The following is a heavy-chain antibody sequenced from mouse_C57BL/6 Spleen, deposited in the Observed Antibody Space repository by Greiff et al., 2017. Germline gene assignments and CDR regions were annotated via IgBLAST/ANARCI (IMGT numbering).Heavy chain of an antibody. CDR1: GFTFSSYA. Sequence: EVKLQESGEGLVKPGGSLKLSCAASGFTFSSYAMSWVRQTPEKRLEWVAYISSGGDYIYYADTVKGRFTISRDNARNTLYLQMSSLKSEDTAMYYCTRDLLDGYYAMDYWGQGTSVTVSS. J-gene: IGHJ4*01. CDR3: TRDLLDGYYAMDY. CDR2: ISSGGDYI. D-gene: IGHD2-3*01. V-gene: IGHV5-9-1*02.